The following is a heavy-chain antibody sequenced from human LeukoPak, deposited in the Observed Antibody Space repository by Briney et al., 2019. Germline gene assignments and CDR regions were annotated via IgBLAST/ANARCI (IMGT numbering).Heavy chain of an antibody. CDR2: IIPILGIA. CDR3: ARGCSGGSCYLYYYYGMDV. J-gene: IGHJ6*02. D-gene: IGHD2-15*01. V-gene: IGHV1-69*04. Sequence: SVKVSCKASGYTFTGYYMHWVRQAPGQGLEWMGRIIPILGIANYAQKFQGRATITADKSTSTAYMELSSLRSEDTAVYYCARGCSGGSCYLYYYYGMDVWGQGTTVTVSS. CDR1: GYTFTGYY.